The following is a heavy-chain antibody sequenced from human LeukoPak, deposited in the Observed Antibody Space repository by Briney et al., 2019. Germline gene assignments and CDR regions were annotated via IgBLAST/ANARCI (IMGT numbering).Heavy chain of an antibody. J-gene: IGHJ4*02. Sequence: SETLSLTCTVSGGSIGSSSDYWAWVRQPPGKGLEWIGSIDYSGTSYYNPSLKSRVTISVDTSKKKFSLKLNSVTAADTALYYCARYVDSFGSMRFDYWGQGTLVTVSS. V-gene: IGHV4-39*01. CDR1: GGSIGSSSDY. D-gene: IGHD3-10*01. CDR3: ARYVDSFGSMRFDY. CDR2: IDYSGTS.